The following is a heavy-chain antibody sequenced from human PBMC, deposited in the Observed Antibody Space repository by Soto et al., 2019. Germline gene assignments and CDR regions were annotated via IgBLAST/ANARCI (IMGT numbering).Heavy chain of an antibody. V-gene: IGHV3-30*18. CDR1: GFTFGSYG. J-gene: IGHJ6*02. CDR3: AKELGTLLWFGELLYSYGMDV. D-gene: IGHD3-10*01. CDR2: ISYDGSNK. Sequence: PGGSLRLSCAASGFTFGSYGMHWVRQAPGKGLEWVAVISYDGSNKYYADSVKGRFTISRDNSKNTLYLQMNSLRAEDTAAYYCAKELGTLLWFGELLYSYGMDVWGQGTTVTVS.